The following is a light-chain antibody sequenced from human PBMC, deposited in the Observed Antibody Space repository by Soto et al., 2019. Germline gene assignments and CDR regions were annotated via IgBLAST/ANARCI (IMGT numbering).Light chain of an antibody. V-gene: IGLV2-23*02. J-gene: IGLJ1*01. CDR3: CSFTSTNTQV. Sequence: QSVLTQPASVSGSPGQSITISCAGTSSDFGNYNLVSWYQQHPGKVPKLILFEVNKRPSGVSGRFSGSKSGNTASLTISGLQADDEADYYCCSFTSTNTQVFGTGTKVTVL. CDR2: EVN. CDR1: SSDFGNYNL.